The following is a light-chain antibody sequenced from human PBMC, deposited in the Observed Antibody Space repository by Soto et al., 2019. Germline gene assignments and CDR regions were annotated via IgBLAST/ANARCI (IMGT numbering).Light chain of an antibody. Sequence: SVLTQPASPFWAPGQSNTLSLPGTHSDVGGYNYVSWYQQYPGKAPKLMISDVSNRPSGVSIRFSGSKSGNTASLTISGLQAEDEADYYCSSYTSISTHVFGTGTKVTVL. CDR2: DVS. V-gene: IGLV2-14*01. CDR1: HSDVGGYNY. CDR3: SSYTSISTHV. J-gene: IGLJ1*01.